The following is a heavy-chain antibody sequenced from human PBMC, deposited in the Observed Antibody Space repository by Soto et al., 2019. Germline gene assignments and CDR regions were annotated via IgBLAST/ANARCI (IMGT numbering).Heavy chain of an antibody. CDR2: IYYSGFT. Sequence: SETLSLTCTVSGGSITSGGYYWSWIRQHPGKGLEWIGYIYYSGFTYYNPYLKSQVTKSVDTSKKQFSLKLTSVTVAGTALYYCARQGFGATHGLVDVWGQGTTVTVSS. D-gene: IGHD3-10*01. CDR3: ARQGFGATHGLVDV. V-gene: IGHV4-31*01. J-gene: IGHJ6*02. CDR1: GGSITSGGYY.